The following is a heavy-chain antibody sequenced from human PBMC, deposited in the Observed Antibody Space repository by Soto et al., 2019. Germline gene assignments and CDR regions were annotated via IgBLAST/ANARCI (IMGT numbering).Heavy chain of an antibody. CDR2: ISAYNGNT. D-gene: IGHD3-22*01. J-gene: IGHJ4*02. V-gene: IGHV1-18*01. CDR1: GYTFTSYG. CDR3: ARVFGYYPPPLFDY. Sequence: ASVKVSCKASGYTFTSYGISWVRQAPGQGLEWMGWISAYNGNTNYAQKLQGRVTMTTDTSTSTAYMELRSLRSDDTAVYYCARVFGYYPPPLFDYWGQGTLVTISS.